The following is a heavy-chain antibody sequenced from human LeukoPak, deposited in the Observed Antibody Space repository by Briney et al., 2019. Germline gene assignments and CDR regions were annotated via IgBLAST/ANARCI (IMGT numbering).Heavy chain of an antibody. Sequence: ASVKVSCKASEYTFAAYNVHWVRQAPGQGLEWMGWINPNSGVTNYAQKFQGWVTMTRDTSIRAFYLELSRLRSDDTAVYFCARGRPRAASEDFDYWGQGTLVTVSS. J-gene: IGHJ4*02. CDR1: EYTFAAYN. CDR2: INPNSGVT. D-gene: IGHD6-13*01. V-gene: IGHV1-2*04. CDR3: ARGRPRAASEDFDY.